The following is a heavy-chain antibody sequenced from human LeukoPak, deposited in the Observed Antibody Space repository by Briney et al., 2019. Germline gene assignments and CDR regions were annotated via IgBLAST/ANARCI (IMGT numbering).Heavy chain of an antibody. CDR2: ISYNGSNK. CDR3: ARDFVSSSWYYYYYGMDV. J-gene: IGHJ6*02. CDR1: GFTFSSYA. D-gene: IGHD6-13*01. V-gene: IGHV3-30-3*01. Sequence: PGGSLRLSCAASGFTFSSYAMHWVRQAPGKGLEWVAVISYNGSNKYYADSVKGRFTISRDNSKNTLYLQMNSLRAEDTAVYYCARDFVSSSWYYYYYGMDVWGQGTTVTVSS.